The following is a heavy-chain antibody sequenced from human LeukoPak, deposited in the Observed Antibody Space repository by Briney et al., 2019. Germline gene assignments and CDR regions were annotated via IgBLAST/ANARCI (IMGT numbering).Heavy chain of an antibody. J-gene: IGHJ5*02. CDR2: VYYTRSY. Sequence: PSETLSLTCTVSGPSVTSGGLSWGRHRPPPGKELEWIATVYYTRSYYYNPSLNSRVTISIDTSKNQFSLSLRSLIAADTAVYYCARHSGSGSLSRPFDPWGQGTLVTVSS. CDR3: ARHSGSGSLSRPFDP. CDR1: GPSVTSGGLS. V-gene: IGHV4-39*01. D-gene: IGHD3-10*01.